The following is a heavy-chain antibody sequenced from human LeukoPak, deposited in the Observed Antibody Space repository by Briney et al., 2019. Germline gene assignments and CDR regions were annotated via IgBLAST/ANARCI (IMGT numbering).Heavy chain of an antibody. J-gene: IGHJ5*02. V-gene: IGHV3-74*01. D-gene: IGHD2-2*01. CDR1: GFTFSSYW. Sequence: GGSLRLSCAASGFTFSSYWMHWVRQAPGKGLVWVPRINSDGSSTSYADSVKGRFTISRDNAKNTLYLQMNSLRAEDTAVYYCARDPRCSSTSCYERWFDPWGQGTLSPSPQ. CDR3: ARDPRCSSTSCYERWFDP. CDR2: INSDGSST.